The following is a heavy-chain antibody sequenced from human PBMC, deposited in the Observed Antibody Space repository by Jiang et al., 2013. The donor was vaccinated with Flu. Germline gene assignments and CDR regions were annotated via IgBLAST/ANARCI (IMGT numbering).Heavy chain of an antibody. Sequence: RIDPSDSYTNYSPSFQGHVTISADKSISTAYLQWSSLKASDTAMYYCARANWNDDHYFDYWGQGTLVTVSS. CDR3: ARANWNDDHYFDY. D-gene: IGHD1-1*01. CDR2: IDPSDSYT. J-gene: IGHJ4*02. V-gene: IGHV5-10-1*01.